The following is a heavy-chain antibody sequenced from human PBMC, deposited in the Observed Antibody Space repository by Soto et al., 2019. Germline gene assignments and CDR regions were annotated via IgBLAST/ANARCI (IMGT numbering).Heavy chain of an antibody. D-gene: IGHD1-26*01. CDR1: GGSFSGYY. CDR2: INHSGST. Sequence: QVQLQQWGAGLLKPSETLSLTCAVYGGSFSGYYWSWIRQPPGKGLEWIGEINHSGSTNYNPSLKSRVTLSVDTSKNKCSLKLSSVTAADTAVYDCAGGGGSGRLVYFQHWGQGTLGTVSS. CDR3: AGGGGSGRLVYFQH. V-gene: IGHV4-34*01. J-gene: IGHJ1*01.